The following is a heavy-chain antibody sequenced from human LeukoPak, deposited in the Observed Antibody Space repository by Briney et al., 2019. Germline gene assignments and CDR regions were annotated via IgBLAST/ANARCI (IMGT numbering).Heavy chain of an antibody. CDR2: IIPTFGTA. J-gene: IGHJ3*02. CDR3: ARVPGSGVVVVPAARVEAFDI. V-gene: IGHV1-69*01. D-gene: IGHD2-2*01. CDR1: GGTFSSYA. Sequence: ASVKVSCRASGGTFSSYAISWVRQAPGQGLEWMGGIIPTFGTANYAQKFQGRVTITADESTSTAYMELSSLRSEDTAVYYCARVPGSGVVVVPAARVEAFDIWGQGTMVTVSS.